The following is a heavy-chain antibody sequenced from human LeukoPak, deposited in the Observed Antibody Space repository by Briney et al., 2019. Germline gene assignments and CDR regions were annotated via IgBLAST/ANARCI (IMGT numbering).Heavy chain of an antibody. CDR3: ARGNGRDFWSGYHTHYYYMDV. CDR1: GGTFSSYA. Sequence: EASVKVSCKASGGTFSSYAISWVRQAPGQGLEWMGGIIPIFGTANYAQKFQGRVTITTDESTSTAYMELSSLRSEDTAVYYCARGNGRDFWSGYHTHYYYMDVWGKGTTVTVSS. D-gene: IGHD3-3*01. J-gene: IGHJ6*03. CDR2: IIPIFGTA. V-gene: IGHV1-69*05.